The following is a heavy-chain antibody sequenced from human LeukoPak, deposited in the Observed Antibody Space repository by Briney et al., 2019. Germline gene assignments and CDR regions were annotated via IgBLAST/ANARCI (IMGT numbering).Heavy chain of an antibody. Sequence: GASVKVSCKASGGTFSSYTISWVRQAPGQGIEWMGRIIPILGIANYAQKFQGRVTITADKSTSTAYMELSSLRSEDTAVYYCARIDSGSYYDLASDYWGQGTLVTVSS. J-gene: IGHJ4*02. CDR3: ARIDSGSYYDLASDY. CDR1: GGTFSSYT. V-gene: IGHV1-69*02. CDR2: IIPILGIA. D-gene: IGHD1-26*01.